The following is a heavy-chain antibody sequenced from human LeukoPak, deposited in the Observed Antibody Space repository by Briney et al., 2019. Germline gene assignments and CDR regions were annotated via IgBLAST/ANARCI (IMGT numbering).Heavy chain of an antibody. CDR3: ARGRVVVGASTLYYFDY. CDR1: GFTFSSYW. D-gene: IGHD2-15*01. J-gene: IGHJ4*02. V-gene: IGHV3-7*01. Sequence: GGSLRLSCAASGFTFSSYWMSWVRQAPGKGLEWVANMKQDGSEKYYVDSVKGRFTISRDNAKNSLYLQMNSLRAEDTAVYYCARGRVVVGASTLYYFDYWGQGTLVTVSS. CDR2: MKQDGSEK.